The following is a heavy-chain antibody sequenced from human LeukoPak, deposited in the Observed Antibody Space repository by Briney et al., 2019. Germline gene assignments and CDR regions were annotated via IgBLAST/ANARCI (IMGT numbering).Heavy chain of an antibody. CDR1: GFTFSTYS. D-gene: IGHD6-13*01. CDR2: ISSSSRRI. CDR3: ASSIYSSSWSFDY. J-gene: IGHJ4*02. Sequence: PGGSLRLSCAASGFTFSTYSMNWVRQAPGKGLEWVSYISSSSRRIFYAGSVEGRFTISRDNAKNSLYLQMNNLRAEDTAVYYCASSIYSSSWSFDYWGQGTLVTVSS. V-gene: IGHV3-48*01.